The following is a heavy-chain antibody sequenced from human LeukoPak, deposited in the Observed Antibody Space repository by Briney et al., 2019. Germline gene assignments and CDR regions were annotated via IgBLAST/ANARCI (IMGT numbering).Heavy chain of an antibody. J-gene: IGHJ6*02. V-gene: IGHV3-30*02. D-gene: IGHD3-16*01. CDR1: GFTFSSYG. CDR2: IWYDGSNK. Sequence: PGGSLRLSCAASGFTFSSYGMHWVRQAPGKGLEWVAVIWYDGSNKYYADSVKGRFTISRDNSKNTLDLQMNSLRAEDTAVYYCANGYGWMDVWGQGTTVTVSS. CDR3: ANGYGWMDV.